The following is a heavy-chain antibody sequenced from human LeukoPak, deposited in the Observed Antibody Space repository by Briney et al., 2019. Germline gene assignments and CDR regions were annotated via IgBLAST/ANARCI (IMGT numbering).Heavy chain of an antibody. D-gene: IGHD3-10*01. J-gene: IGHJ1*01. CDR3: EKAHWELPPAEYFQH. CDR1: GFTFSSHN. Sequence: PGGSLRLSCAASGFTFSSHNMNWVRQAPGKGLEWVSFISSSSSYIYYANSLKGRFTISRDNAKNSLYLQMNSLRAEDTALYYCEKAHWELPPAEYFQHWGRGPLVTVSS. CDR2: ISSSSSYI. V-gene: IGHV3-21*04.